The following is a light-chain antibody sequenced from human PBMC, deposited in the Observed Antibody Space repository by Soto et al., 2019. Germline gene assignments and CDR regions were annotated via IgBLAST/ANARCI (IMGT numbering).Light chain of an antibody. CDR1: QSISDT. J-gene: IGKJ5*01. CDR2: GAS. CDR3: QQRSNWPQIT. V-gene: IGKV3-11*01. Sequence: EIVMTQSPATLSVSPGERATLSCRASQSISDTLAWYQQKPGQAPRLLIYGASSRATGIPDRSSGSRSGTDFTLTISSLEPEDFAVYYCQQRSNWPQITVGPGTRREI.